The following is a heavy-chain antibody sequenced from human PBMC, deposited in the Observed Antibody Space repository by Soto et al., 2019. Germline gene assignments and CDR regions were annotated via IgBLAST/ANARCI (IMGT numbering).Heavy chain of an antibody. J-gene: IGHJ4*02. CDR1: GGSISSYY. Sequence: PSETLSLTCTVSGGSISSYYWSWIRQPPGKGLEWIGYIYYSGSTNYNPSLKSRVTISVDTSKNQFSLKLSSVTAADTAVYYCARGIHDFWSGTNFDYWGQGTLVTVSS. CDR3: ARGIHDFWSGTNFDY. CDR2: IYYSGST. V-gene: IGHV4-59*01. D-gene: IGHD3-3*01.